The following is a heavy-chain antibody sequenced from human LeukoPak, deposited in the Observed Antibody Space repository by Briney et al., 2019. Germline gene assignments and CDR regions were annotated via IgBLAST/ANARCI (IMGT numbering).Heavy chain of an antibody. V-gene: IGHV3-48*04. J-gene: IGHJ4*02. CDR2: ISSSSSTI. CDR1: GFTFSSYS. CDR3: ARLQWAYSSGDY. Sequence: PGGSLRLSCAASGFTFSSYSMNWVRQAPGKGLEWVSYISSSSSTIYYADSVKGRFTISRNNAKNPLYLQMNSLRAEDTGVYYCARLQWAYSSGDYWGQGTLVTVSS. D-gene: IGHD6-19*01.